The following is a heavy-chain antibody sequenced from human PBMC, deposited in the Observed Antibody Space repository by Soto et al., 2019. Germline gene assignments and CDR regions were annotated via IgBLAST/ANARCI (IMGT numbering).Heavy chain of an antibody. V-gene: IGHV3-15*01. Sequence: GGSLRLSCAASGFNFSNAWMSWVRQAPGKGLEWVGSIKSKTDGGATDYAAPVKGRFTISRDDSKNTLYLQMNSLKTEYTALYYCTTDVQQLLVPFDYWVQGTLVTVSS. D-gene: IGHD6-13*01. CDR2: IKSKTDGGAT. J-gene: IGHJ4*02. CDR1: GFNFSNAW. CDR3: TTDVQQLLVPFDY.